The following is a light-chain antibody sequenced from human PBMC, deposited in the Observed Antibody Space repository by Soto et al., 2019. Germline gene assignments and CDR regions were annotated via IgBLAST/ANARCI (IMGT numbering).Light chain of an antibody. V-gene: IGKV1-13*02. J-gene: IGKJ4*01. CDR1: QGISSA. Sequence: AIQLTQSPSSLSASVGDRVTITCRASQGISSALAWYQHKPGRAPRLLIYDASSLQSGVSSRFSGSGAGTDVTLTISSLQPEDFATYYCQQFQSYPLTFGGGTKLEIK. CDR3: QQFQSYPLT. CDR2: DAS.